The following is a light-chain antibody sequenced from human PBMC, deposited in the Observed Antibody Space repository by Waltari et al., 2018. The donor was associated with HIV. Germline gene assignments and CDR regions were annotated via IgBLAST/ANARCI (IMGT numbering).Light chain of an antibody. CDR2: DTS. CDR3: HHYDNVPPYT. V-gene: IGKV1-33*01. Sequence: DIKMTQSPSSLSASVGDKVTITCQASQDIRRYLNWYQQKPGKAPKLLIFDTSNLHTGVPSRFSGRGSGTDFTFTISSLQPEDAATYYCHHYDNVPPYTFHQGTKLEI. J-gene: IGKJ2*01. CDR1: QDIRRY.